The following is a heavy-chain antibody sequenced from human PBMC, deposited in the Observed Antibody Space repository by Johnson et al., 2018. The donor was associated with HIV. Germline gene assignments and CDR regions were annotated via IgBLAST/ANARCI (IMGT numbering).Heavy chain of an antibody. CDR2: ISYDGSNK. J-gene: IGHJ3*02. Sequence: QVQLVESGGGVVQPGRSLRLSCAASAFAFSSYVMHWVRQAPGKGLEWVAVISYDGSNKYYAESVKGRFTISRDISKDTLYLQMNSLRAEDTAVYYCAKCVSLYLGLWGAFDIWGQGTMVTVSS. CDR1: AFAFSSYV. D-gene: IGHD3-16*01. V-gene: IGHV3-30*04. CDR3: AKCVSLYLGLWGAFDI.